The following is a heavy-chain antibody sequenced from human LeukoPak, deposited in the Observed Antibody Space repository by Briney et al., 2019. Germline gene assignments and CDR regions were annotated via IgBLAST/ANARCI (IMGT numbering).Heavy chain of an antibody. CDR3: AKKEVGYYYNMDV. CDR1: GFSFSSYG. V-gene: IGHV3-30*02. J-gene: IGHJ6*03. D-gene: IGHD1-26*01. Sequence: PGGSLRLSCAASGFSFSSYGMHWVRQAPGKGLDWVAFIRYDGSYTYYADSVKGRFTISRDNSKNTLYLQMNSLRAEDTAVYYCAKKEVGYYYNMDVWGKGTTVSISS. CDR2: IRYDGSYT.